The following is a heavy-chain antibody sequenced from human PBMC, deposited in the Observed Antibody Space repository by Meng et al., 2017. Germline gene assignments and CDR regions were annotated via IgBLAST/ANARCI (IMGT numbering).Heavy chain of an antibody. V-gene: IGHV4-34*01. J-gene: IGHJ4*02. D-gene: IGHD2-21*02. CDR1: GGSFSGYY. CDR2: INHSGST. Sequence: QVELNQWRAGLLKPSETLSLTCAVYGGSFSGYYWSWIRQPPGKGLEWIGEINHSGSTNYNPSLKSRVTISVDTSKNQLSLKLSSVTAADTAVYYCARVGKVVTAPLTYWGQGTLVTVSS. CDR3: ARVGKVVTAPLTY.